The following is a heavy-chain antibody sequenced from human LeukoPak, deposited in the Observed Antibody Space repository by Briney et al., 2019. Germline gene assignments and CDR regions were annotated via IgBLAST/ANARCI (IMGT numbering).Heavy chain of an antibody. CDR1: GGSFSGYY. J-gene: IGHJ4*02. Sequence: SETLSLTCAVYGGSFSGYYWSWIRQPPGKGLERIGYIYYSGSTNYNPSLKSRVTISVDTSKNQFSLKLSSVTAADTAVYYCARDRTSGWYDYWGQGTLVTVSS. D-gene: IGHD6-19*01. CDR2: IYYSGST. V-gene: IGHV4-59*01. CDR3: ARDRTSGWYDY.